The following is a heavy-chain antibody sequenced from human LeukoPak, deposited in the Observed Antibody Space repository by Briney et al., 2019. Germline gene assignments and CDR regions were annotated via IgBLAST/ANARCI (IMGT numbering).Heavy chain of an antibody. J-gene: IGHJ4*02. CDR2: INPSGGST. CDR1: GGTFSNYA. CDR3: AADPNYYDSSGYYPWRGFDY. D-gene: IGHD3-22*01. V-gene: IGHV1-46*01. Sequence: ASVKVSCKASGGTFSNYAISWVRRAPGQGLEWMGIINPSGGSTSYAQKFQGRVTMTRDMSTSTVYMELSSLRSEDTAVYYCAADPNYYDSSGYYPWRGFDYWGQGTLVTVSS.